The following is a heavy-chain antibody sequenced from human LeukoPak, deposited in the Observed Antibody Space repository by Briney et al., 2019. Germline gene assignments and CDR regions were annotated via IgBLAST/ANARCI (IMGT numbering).Heavy chain of an antibody. CDR1: GGTFSSYA. CDR3: ARGGYCSSTSCYGWFDP. D-gene: IGHD2-2*01. CDR2: IIPIFGTA. J-gene: IGHJ5*02. Sequence: ASVKVSCKASGGTFSSYAISWVRQAPGQGLEWMGGIIPIFGTANYAQKFQGRVTITTDESRSTAYMELSSLRSEDTAVYYCARGGYCSSTSCYGWFDPWGQGTLVTVSS. V-gene: IGHV1-69*05.